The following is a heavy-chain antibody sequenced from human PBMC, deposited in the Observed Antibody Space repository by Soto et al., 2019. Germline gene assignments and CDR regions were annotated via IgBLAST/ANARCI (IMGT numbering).Heavy chain of an antibody. CDR1: GGSISSYY. Sequence: AETLSLTCTVSGGSISSYYWSWIRQPPGKGLEWIGYIYYSGSTNYNPSLKSRVTISVDTSKNQFSLKLSSVTAADTAVYYCARHYRGLRSTRFWSYYMDVWGKGTMVTVSS. CDR2: IYYSGST. D-gene: IGHD1-26*01. CDR3: ARHYRGLRSTRFWSYYMDV. J-gene: IGHJ6*03. V-gene: IGHV4-59*08.